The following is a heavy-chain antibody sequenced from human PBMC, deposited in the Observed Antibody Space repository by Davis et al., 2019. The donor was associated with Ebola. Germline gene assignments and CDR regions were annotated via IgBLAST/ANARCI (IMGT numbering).Heavy chain of an antibody. Sequence: GESLKISCAASGFTFSSYSMNWVRQAPGKGLEWVSYISSSSSTIYYADSVKGRFTISRDNAKNSLYLQMNSLTAEDTAIYYCARASPPKTPWVVNDDINFDFWGQGTLVTVSS. CDR1: GFTFSSYS. V-gene: IGHV3-48*01. CDR2: ISSSSSTI. D-gene: IGHD2/OR15-2a*01. CDR3: ARASPPKTPWVVNDDINFDF. J-gene: IGHJ4*02.